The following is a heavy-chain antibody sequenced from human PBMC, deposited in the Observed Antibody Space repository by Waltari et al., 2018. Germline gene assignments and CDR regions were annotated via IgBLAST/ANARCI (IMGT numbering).Heavy chain of an antibody. CDR3: ARGHLTGYCNDY. CDR1: GFTFSSYW. CDR2: INGDGSRT. V-gene: IGHV3-74*01. Sequence: EVQLVESGGGLVQHGGSLILSCAASGFTFSSYWMHWVRQAPGKGLVWVSRINGDGSRTYYADSVKCRFTISRDNAKNTLYLQMNSLSAEDTAIYYCARGHLTGYCNDYWGQGTLVTVSS. J-gene: IGHJ4*02. D-gene: IGHD3-9*01.